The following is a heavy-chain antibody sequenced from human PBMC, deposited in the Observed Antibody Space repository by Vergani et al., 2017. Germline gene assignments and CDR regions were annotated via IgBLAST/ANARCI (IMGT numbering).Heavy chain of an antibody. V-gene: IGHV1-69*01. Sequence: QVQLVQSGAEVKKPGSSVKVSCKASGGTFSSYAISWVRQAPGQGLEWMGGIIPIFGTANYAQKFQGRVTITADESTSTAYMELSSLRSEDTAVYYCARDPTEVVVTAMCWFDPWGQGTLVTVSS. CDR3: ARDPTEVVVTAMCWFDP. CDR1: GGTFSSYA. CDR2: IIPIFGTA. J-gene: IGHJ5*02. D-gene: IGHD2-21*02.